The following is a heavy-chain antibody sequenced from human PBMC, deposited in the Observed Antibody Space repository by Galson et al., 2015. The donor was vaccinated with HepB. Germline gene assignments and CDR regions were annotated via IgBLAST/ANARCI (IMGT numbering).Heavy chain of an antibody. D-gene: IGHD3-22*01. Sequence: SLRLSCAASGFIFSGYGMHWVRQAPGKGLEWVAVISYDGTAKYYADSVKGRFSISRDNSRNTLYLQMSSLRTEDTAVYYCAKDGGDFYDSSGFGYWGQGTLVTVSS. CDR2: ISYDGTAK. CDR1: GFIFSGYG. J-gene: IGHJ4*02. CDR3: AKDGGDFYDSSGFGY. V-gene: IGHV3-30*18.